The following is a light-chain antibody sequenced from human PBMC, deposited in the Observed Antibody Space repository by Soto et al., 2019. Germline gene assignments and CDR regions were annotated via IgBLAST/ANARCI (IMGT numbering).Light chain of an antibody. Sequence: QSALTQPRSVSGSPGQSVTISCTGTSSDVGGYNYVSWHQQHPGKAPKLMIYDVSKRPSGVPDRFSGSKSGNTASLTISGLQAEDEADYYCCSYAGSYTFGVFGTGTKLTVL. CDR3: CSYAGSYTFGV. V-gene: IGLV2-11*01. CDR1: SSDVGGYNY. J-gene: IGLJ1*01. CDR2: DVS.